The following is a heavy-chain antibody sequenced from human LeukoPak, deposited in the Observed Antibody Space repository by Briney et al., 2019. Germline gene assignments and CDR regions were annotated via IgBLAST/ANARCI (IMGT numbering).Heavy chain of an antibody. CDR1: GYTFTDYY. CDR3: ATDGALRFLDWSNNWFDP. D-gene: IGHD3-3*01. J-gene: IGHJ5*02. CDR2: VDPEDGET. Sequence: ASVKVSCKVSGYTFTDYYMHWVQQAPGKGLEWMGLVDPEDGETIYAEKFQGRVTITADTSTDTAYMELSSLRSEDTAVYYCATDGALRFLDWSNNWFDPWGQGTLVTVSS. V-gene: IGHV1-69-2*01.